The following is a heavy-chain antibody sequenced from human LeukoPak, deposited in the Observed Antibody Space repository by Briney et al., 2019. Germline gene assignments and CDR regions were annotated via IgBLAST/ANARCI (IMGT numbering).Heavy chain of an antibody. V-gene: IGHV4-59*01. Sequence: SETLSLTCTVSGGSISSYYWSWIRQPPGKGLEWIGYIYYSGSTNYNPSLKSRVTISVDTSKNQFPLKLSSVTAADTAVYYCARGNSGWYEFDYWGQGTLVTVSS. D-gene: IGHD6-19*01. J-gene: IGHJ4*02. CDR2: IYYSGST. CDR1: GGSISSYY. CDR3: ARGNSGWYEFDY.